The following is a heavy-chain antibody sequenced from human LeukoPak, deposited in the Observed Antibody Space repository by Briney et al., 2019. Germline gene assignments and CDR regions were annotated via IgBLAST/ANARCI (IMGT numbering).Heavy chain of an antibody. J-gene: IGHJ3*02. CDR2: IYYSGST. Sequence: PSETLSLTCTVSGGSISSYYWSWIRQPPGKGLEWIGYIYYSGSTNYNPSLKSRVTISADTSKNQFSLKLSSVTAADTAVYYCARAYDYVWGSQDAFDIWGQGTMVTVSS. CDR1: GGSISSYY. CDR3: ARAYDYVWGSQDAFDI. D-gene: IGHD3-16*01. V-gene: IGHV4-59*01.